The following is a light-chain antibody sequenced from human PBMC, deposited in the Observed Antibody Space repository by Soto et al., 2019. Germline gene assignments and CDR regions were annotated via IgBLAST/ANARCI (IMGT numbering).Light chain of an antibody. V-gene: IGKV3-11*01. CDR1: QSVSRY. Sequence: EIVLTQSPATLSLSPGERATLSCRASQSVSRYLAWYQQKPGQAPRLLIYDASNRATGIPARFSGSGSGTDFTLTISSLEPEDFAVYYCQQRSDWPSTFGRGTKVQIK. J-gene: IGKJ4*01. CDR2: DAS. CDR3: QQRSDWPST.